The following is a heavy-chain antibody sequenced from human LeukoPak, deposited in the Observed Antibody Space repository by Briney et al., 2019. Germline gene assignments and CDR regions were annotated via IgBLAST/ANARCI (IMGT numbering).Heavy chain of an antibody. J-gene: IGHJ6*02. V-gene: IGHV3-23*01. CDR3: VKDRPCETCMPMDA. CDR2: LGRSGENR. D-gene: IGHD2-2*01. CDR1: GFTFTDYS. Sequence: TGGSLRLSCAASGFTFTDYSMSWVRQAPGKGLEGVSGLGRSGENRYYATSVRGRFSISRDNSKDTVYLQMNSLRAEDTAIYYCVKDRPCETCMPMDAWGQGTTVTVSS.